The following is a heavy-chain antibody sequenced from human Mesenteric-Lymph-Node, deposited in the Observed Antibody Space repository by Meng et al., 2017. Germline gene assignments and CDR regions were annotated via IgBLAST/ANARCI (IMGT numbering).Heavy chain of an antibody. V-gene: IGHV3-23*01. J-gene: IGHJ4*02. CDR2: ISSGGNN. CDR3: AKGRTLRMVRGDAEVQGGLES. Sequence: GESLKISCAASGFTFSSYAMSWVRQAPGKGLDWVSAISSGGNNFSADSAKGRFTISRYISKSTLYLQMTSLRAEDTAVYYCAKGRTLRMVRGDAEVQGGLESWGLGTLVTVSS. D-gene: IGHD3-10*01. CDR1: GFTFSSYA.